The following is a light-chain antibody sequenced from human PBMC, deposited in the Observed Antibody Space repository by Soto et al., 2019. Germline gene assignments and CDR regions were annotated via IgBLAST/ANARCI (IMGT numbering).Light chain of an antibody. CDR1: QSISNY. J-gene: IGKJ4*01. V-gene: IGKV3-11*01. Sequence: EIVLTQSPATLSLSPGERATLSCRASQSISNYLAWYQQKPGQAPRLLIYDASNRATGIPARFSASWSGTDFTLTIDSLEPEDFALYYCQHRGTWLLSFGGGTKVEIK. CDR3: QHRGTWLLS. CDR2: DAS.